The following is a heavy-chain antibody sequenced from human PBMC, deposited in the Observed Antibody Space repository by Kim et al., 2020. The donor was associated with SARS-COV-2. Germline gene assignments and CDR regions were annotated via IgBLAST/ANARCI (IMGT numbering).Heavy chain of an antibody. Sequence: YYVDSVKGRFTISRDNAKNSLYLQMNSLRAEDTAVYYCARVGISPEGFDYWGQGTLVTVSS. CDR3: ARVGISPEGFDY. D-gene: IGHD2-21*01. J-gene: IGHJ4*02. V-gene: IGHV3-7*01.